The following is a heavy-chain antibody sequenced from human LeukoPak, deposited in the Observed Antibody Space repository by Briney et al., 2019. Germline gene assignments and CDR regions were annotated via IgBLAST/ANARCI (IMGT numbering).Heavy chain of an antibody. D-gene: IGHD1-1*01. CDR3: ARASWEYKSDY. V-gene: IGHV3-74*01. Sequence: PGGSLRLSCAAPGFTFSNTWMHWVRLAPGKGLVWVSRIAPDGTRTDYADSVKGRFIVSRDNAKNTLYLQMNSLRAEDTAVYYCARASWEYKSDYWGQGDLVTVSS. CDR1: GFTFSNTW. J-gene: IGHJ4*02. CDR2: IAPDGTRT.